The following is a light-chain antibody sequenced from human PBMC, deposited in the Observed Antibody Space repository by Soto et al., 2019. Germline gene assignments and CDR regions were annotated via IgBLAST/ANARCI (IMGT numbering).Light chain of an antibody. V-gene: IGKV3D-15*01. CDR2: GAS. Sequence: IAMTQSPSALSVSPGARATLSCRASQSVRSNLAWYQQKPGQSPRLLIYGASSRATGIPDRFSGSGSGTDFTLTISDVQPEDFALYYCHQRQSWPRTFGQGTKVDIK. J-gene: IGKJ1*01. CDR1: QSVRSN. CDR3: HQRQSWPRT.